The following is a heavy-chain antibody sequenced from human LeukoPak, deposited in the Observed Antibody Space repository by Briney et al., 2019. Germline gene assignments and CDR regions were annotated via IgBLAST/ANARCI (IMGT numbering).Heavy chain of an antibody. CDR3: AATRGLKYYFEY. V-gene: IGHV4-34*01. CDR2: INHSGST. CDR1: GGSFSGYY. J-gene: IGHJ4*02. Sequence: PSETLSLTCAVYGGSFSGYYWSWIRQPPGKGLEWIGEINHSGSTNYNPSLKSRVTISVDTSKNQFSLKLSSVTAADTAVYYCAATRGLKYYFEYWGQGTLFIVSS. D-gene: IGHD3-10*01.